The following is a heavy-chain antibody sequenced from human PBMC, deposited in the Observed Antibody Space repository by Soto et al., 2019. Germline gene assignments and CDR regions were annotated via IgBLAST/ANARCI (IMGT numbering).Heavy chain of an antibody. V-gene: IGHV1-69*13. D-gene: IGHD6-6*01. CDR1: GGTFSSYA. CDR2: IIPIFGTA. Sequence: SVKVSCKASGGTFSSYAISWVRQAPGQGLEWMGGIIPIFGTANYAQKFQGRVTITADESTSTAYMELSSLRSEDTAVYFCARGYSSSSDGWFDPWGQGTLVTVSS. J-gene: IGHJ5*02. CDR3: ARGYSSSSDGWFDP.